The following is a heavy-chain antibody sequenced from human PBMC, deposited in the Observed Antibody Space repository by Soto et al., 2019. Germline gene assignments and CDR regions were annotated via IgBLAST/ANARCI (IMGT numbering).Heavy chain of an antibody. D-gene: IGHD2-15*01. J-gene: IGHJ4*02. CDR1: GFTFSSYG. V-gene: IGHV3-30*18. CDR2: ISYDGSNK. CDR3: AKATGVAATADINDY. Sequence: QVQLVESGGGVVQPGRSLRLSCAASGFTFSSYGMHWVRQAPGKGLEWVAVISYDGSNKYYADSVKGRFTISRDNSKNTLYLQMNSLRAEDTAVYYCAKATGVAATADINDYWGQGTLVTVSS.